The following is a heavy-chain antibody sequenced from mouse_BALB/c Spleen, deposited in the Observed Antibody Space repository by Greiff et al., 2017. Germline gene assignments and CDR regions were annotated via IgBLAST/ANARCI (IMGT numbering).Heavy chain of an antibody. CDR3: ASDDYDGGAY. Sequence: DVMLVESGGGLVKPGGSLKLSCAASGFTFSSYAMSWVRQTPEKRLEWVASISSGGSTYYPDSVKGRFTISRDNARNILYLQMSSLRSEDTAMYYCASDDYDGGAYWGQGTLVTVSA. J-gene: IGHJ3*01. V-gene: IGHV5-6-5*01. CDR2: ISSGGST. D-gene: IGHD2-4*01. CDR1: GFTFSSYA.